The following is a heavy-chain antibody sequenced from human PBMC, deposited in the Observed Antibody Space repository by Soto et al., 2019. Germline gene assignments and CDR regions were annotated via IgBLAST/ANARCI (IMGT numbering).Heavy chain of an antibody. V-gene: IGHV4-59*01. CDR3: ARGWKLPPGSDAFDI. Sequence: SCKASGYTFTSYGISWVRQPPGKGLEWIGYIYYSGSTNYNPSLKSRVTISVDTSKNQFSLKLSSVTAADTAVYYCARGWKLPPGSDAFDIWGQGTMVTVSS. CDR2: IYYSGST. J-gene: IGHJ3*02. D-gene: IGHD2-15*01. CDR1: GYTFTSYG.